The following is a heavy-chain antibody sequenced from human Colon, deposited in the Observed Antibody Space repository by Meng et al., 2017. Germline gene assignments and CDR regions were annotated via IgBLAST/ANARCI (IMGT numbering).Heavy chain of an antibody. CDR2: INSDGSST. D-gene: IGHD3-22*01. Sequence: GVSLKISCAASGFTFSSYWMHWVRQAPGKGLVWVSRINSDGSSTSYADSVKGRFTISRDNAKNTLYLQMNSLRAEDTAVYYCARGPNYDSLHYYYYGMDVWGQGTTVTVSS. J-gene: IGHJ6*02. CDR3: ARGPNYDSLHYYYYGMDV. CDR1: GFTFSSYW. V-gene: IGHV3-74*01.